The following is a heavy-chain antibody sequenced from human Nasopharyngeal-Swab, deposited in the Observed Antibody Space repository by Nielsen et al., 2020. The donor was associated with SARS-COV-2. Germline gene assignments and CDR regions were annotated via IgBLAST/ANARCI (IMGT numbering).Heavy chain of an antibody. J-gene: IGHJ4*02. D-gene: IGHD3-10*01. V-gene: IGHV3-23*01. CDR3: AKDLSLYGSGSYYTNPSPFDY. Sequence: WIRQPPGKGLEWVSAISGSGGSTYYADSVKGRFTISRDNSKNTLYLQMNSLRAEDTAVYYCAKDLSLYGSGSYYTNPSPFDYWGQGTPVTVS. CDR2: ISGSGGST.